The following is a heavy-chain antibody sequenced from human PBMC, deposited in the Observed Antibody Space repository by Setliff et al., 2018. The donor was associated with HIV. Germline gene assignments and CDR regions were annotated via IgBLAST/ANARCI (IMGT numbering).Heavy chain of an antibody. CDR2: IHTTGST. J-gene: IGHJ5*02. V-gene: IGHV4-61*09. CDR1: GGSISSGSYY. Sequence: PSETLSLTCSVSGGSISSGSYYWSWIRLPAGKGLEWIGQIHTTGSTNYNPSLKSRLSISADTSKNQFSLNLRFVTAADTALYYCARRTFGSGRFDPWGQGTPVTVSS. CDR3: ARRTFGSGRFDP. D-gene: IGHD6-19*01.